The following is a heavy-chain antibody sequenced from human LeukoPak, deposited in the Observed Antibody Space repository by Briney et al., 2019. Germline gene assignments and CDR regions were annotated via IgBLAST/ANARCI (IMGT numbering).Heavy chain of an antibody. CDR3: ARDRSRPAIVGATGYFDY. V-gene: IGHV1-69*01. CDR1: GGTFSSYA. CDR2: IIPIFGTA. D-gene: IGHD1-26*01. Sequence: ASVKVSCKASGGTFSSYAISWVRQAPGQGLEWMGGIIPIFGTANYAQKFLGRVTITADESTSTAYMELSSLRSEDTAVYYCARDRSRPAIVGATGYFDYWGQGTLVTVSS. J-gene: IGHJ4*02.